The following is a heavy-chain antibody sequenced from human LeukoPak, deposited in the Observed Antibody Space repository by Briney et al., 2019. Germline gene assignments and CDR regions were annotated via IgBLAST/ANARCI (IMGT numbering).Heavy chain of an antibody. D-gene: IGHD5-18*01. CDR1: GFTFSSYE. CDR2: ISSSGSTI. Sequence: PGGSLRLSCAASGFTFSSYEMNWVRQAPGKGLEWVSYISSSGSTIYYADSVKSRFTISRDNAKNSLYLQMNSLRAEDTAVYYCARETVDTAMVGWFDPWGQGTLVTVSS. V-gene: IGHV3-48*03. J-gene: IGHJ5*02. CDR3: ARETVDTAMVGWFDP.